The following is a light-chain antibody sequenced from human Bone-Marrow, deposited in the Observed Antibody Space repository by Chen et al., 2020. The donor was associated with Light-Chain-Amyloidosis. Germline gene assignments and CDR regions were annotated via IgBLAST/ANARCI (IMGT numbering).Light chain of an antibody. CDR2: DDS. V-gene: IGLV3-21*02. CDR1: NIGSTS. CDR3: QVWDRSSDRPV. Sequence: SYVLTPPSSVSVSPGQTATIASGGNNIGSTSVHWYQQTPGKDPLLFVYDDSDRPSGIPERLSSYNSGNTANQSISRVEAGDEADYYCQVWDRSSDRPVFGGGTKLTVL. J-gene: IGLJ3*02.